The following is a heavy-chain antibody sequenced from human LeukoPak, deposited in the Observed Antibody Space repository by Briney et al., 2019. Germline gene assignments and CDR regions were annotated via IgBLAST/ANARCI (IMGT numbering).Heavy chain of an antibody. Sequence: PSETLSLTCTVSGGSISSGSYYWSWIRQPAGKGLEWIGRIYTSGSTNYNPSLKSRVTISVDTSKNQFSPKLSSVTAADTAVYYCARVGATKYFDYWGQGTLVTVSS. J-gene: IGHJ4*02. V-gene: IGHV4-61*02. CDR1: GGSISSGSYY. D-gene: IGHD1-26*01. CDR2: IYTSGST. CDR3: ARVGATKYFDY.